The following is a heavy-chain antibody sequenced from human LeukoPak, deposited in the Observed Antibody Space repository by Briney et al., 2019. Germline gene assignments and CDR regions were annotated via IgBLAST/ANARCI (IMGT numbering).Heavy chain of an antibody. CDR3: ARSGSYGAFDI. J-gene: IGHJ3*02. Sequence: PGRSLRLSCAASGFTFSSYGMHWVRQAPGKGLEWVSVIYSGGSTYYADSVKGRFTISRDNSKNTLYLQMNSLRAEDTAVYYCARSGSYGAFDIWSQGTMVTVSS. D-gene: IGHD1-26*01. CDR2: IYSGGST. CDR1: GFTFSSYG. V-gene: IGHV3-53*01.